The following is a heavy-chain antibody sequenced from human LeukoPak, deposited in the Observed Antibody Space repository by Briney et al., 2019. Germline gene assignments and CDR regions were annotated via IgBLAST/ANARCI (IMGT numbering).Heavy chain of an antibody. J-gene: IGHJ3*02. D-gene: IGHD4-17*01. Sequence: SETLSLTCAVSGDSFSSHYWTWLRQPPGKGLEWIGYISYIGRTNYNPSLKSRVTISIDTSKNQFSLKLTSVTAADTAVYYCARDLVTVTKGFDIWGQGTRVSVSS. CDR1: GDSFSSHY. V-gene: IGHV4-59*11. CDR2: ISYIGRT. CDR3: ARDLVTVTKGFDI.